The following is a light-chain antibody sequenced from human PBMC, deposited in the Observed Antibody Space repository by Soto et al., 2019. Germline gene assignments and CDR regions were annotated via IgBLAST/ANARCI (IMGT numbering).Light chain of an antibody. CDR1: SSDVGSYNL. CDR3: CSYAGSITFVV. Sequence: QSVLTQPASVSGSPGQSITISCTGTSSDVGSYNLVSWYQQQPGKVPKLMIYEDNQRPSGVSNRFSGSKSGNTASLTISGLQAEDEADYYCCSYAGSITFVVFGGGTKLTVL. J-gene: IGLJ2*01. V-gene: IGLV2-23*02. CDR2: EDN.